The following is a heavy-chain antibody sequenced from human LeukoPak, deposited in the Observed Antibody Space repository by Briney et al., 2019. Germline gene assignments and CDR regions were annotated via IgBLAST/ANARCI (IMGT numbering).Heavy chain of an antibody. V-gene: IGHV4-59*01. Sequence: SETLSLTCTVSGGSISSYYWSWIRQPPGKGLEWIGYIYYSGSTDYNPSLKSRVTISVDTSKNQFSLKLSSVTAADTAVYYCAREYVVHGVYSAHFDYWGQGTLVTVSS. CDR3: AREYVVHGVYSAHFDY. D-gene: IGHD4-17*01. J-gene: IGHJ4*02. CDR1: GGSISSYY. CDR2: IYYSGST.